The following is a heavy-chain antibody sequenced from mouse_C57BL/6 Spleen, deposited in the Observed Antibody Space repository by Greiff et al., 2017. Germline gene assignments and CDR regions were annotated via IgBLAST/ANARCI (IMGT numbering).Heavy chain of an antibody. D-gene: IGHD2-5*01. CDR1: GYTFTSYW. Sequence: QVQLQQPGTELVKPGASVKLSCKASGYTFTSYWMHWVKQRPGPGLEWIGNINPSNGGTNYNEKFKSKATLTVDKSSSTAYMQLSSLTSEDSAVYYCARGGYSNYGGLWFAYWGQGTLVTVSA. J-gene: IGHJ3*01. V-gene: IGHV1-53*01. CDR3: ARGGYSNYGGLWFAY. CDR2: INPSNGGT.